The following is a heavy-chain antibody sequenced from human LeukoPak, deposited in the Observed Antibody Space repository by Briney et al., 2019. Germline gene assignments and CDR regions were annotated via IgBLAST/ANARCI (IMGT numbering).Heavy chain of an antibody. CDR1: GFTVSSNH. V-gene: IGHV3-66*01. J-gene: IGHJ4*02. Sequence: GGSLRLSCAAPGFTVSSNHMNWVRQAPGKGLEWVSIIYYGGNTFYADSVKGRFTISRDNSKNTLYLQINSLRAEDTAVYYCAALSGVGVKIGFDHWGQGALVVVSS. CDR3: AALSGVGVKIGFDH. CDR2: IYYGGNT. D-gene: IGHD1-26*01.